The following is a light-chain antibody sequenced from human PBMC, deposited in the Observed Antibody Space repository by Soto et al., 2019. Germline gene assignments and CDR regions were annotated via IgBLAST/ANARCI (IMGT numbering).Light chain of an antibody. CDR3: QQRYIWPPIT. CDR2: DAS. Sequence: EVVLTQSPATLSLSPGERATLSCRTSQSVGGYLAWFQQKSGQAPRLLIYDASNRATGIPARFSGSGSGTDFTLTISSLEPEDFAIYYCQQRYIWPPITFGQGTRVEMK. J-gene: IGKJ5*01. V-gene: IGKV3-11*01. CDR1: QSVGGY.